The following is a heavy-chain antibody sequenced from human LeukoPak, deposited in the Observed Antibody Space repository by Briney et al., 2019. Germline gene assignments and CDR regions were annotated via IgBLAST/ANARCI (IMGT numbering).Heavy chain of an antibody. D-gene: IGHD3-16*01. CDR2: IWYDGSNK. Sequence: PGGSLRLSCAASGFTFSSSGMHWARQAPGKGLEWVAVIWYDGSNKYYADSVKGRFSISRDNSKNTLYLQMNSLGAEDTAVYYCVRDLRFAFDYWGQGTLVTVSS. CDR1: GFTFSSSG. CDR3: VRDLRFAFDY. J-gene: IGHJ4*02. V-gene: IGHV3-33*01.